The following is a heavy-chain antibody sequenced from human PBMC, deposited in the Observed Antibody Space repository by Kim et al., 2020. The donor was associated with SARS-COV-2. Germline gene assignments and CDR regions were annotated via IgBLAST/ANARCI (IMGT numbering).Heavy chain of an antibody. CDR2: VYYSGTS. Sequence: SETLSLTCTVSGGSISSSYYYWGWIRQPPGKGLDWIGTVYYSGTSYYNPSLKSRVTISVDTSDNQFSLILTSVTAADTAVYYCARSYYDIWTGNNWFDP. D-gene: IGHD3-9*01. CDR1: GGSISSSYYY. CDR3: ARSYYDIWTGNNWFDP. V-gene: IGHV4-39*01. J-gene: IGHJ5*02.